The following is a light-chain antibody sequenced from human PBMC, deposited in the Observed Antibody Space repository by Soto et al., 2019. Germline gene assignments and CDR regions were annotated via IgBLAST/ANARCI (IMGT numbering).Light chain of an antibody. J-gene: IGKJ2*01. CDR2: KAS. V-gene: IGKV1-5*03. CDR3: QQYNSYLFT. Sequence: DIQMTQSPSTLSASVGDRVTITCRASQSIGSWLAWYQQKPGKAPNLLIYKASNLESGVPSRFSGSGSGTEFTLTISSLQPDDFATYYCQQYNSYLFTFGQGTKLEIK. CDR1: QSIGSW.